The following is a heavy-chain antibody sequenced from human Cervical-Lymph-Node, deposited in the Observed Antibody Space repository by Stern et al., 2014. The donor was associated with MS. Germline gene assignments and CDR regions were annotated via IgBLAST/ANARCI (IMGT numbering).Heavy chain of an antibody. Sequence: VQLEESEAEVKKPGASVKVSCKASGYTFGGSYLHWGRQAPGQGLEWMAWINPRSGATNFEQGFRGRVTLTRDTSINTAYMELNSLTSDDTAIYYCAREGGPTMRNAFDLWGQGTLVTVSS. D-gene: IGHD3-22*01. J-gene: IGHJ4*02. CDR1: GYTFGGSY. CDR3: AREGGPTMRNAFDL. V-gene: IGHV1-2*02. CDR2: INPRSGAT.